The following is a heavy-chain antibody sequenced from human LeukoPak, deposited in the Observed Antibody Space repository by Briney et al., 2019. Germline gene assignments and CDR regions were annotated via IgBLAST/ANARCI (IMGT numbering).Heavy chain of an antibody. CDR1: GFTFDHYA. CDR3: AKDGKNYFDY. CDR2: ISGDGGST. Sequence: GRSLRLSCAASGFTFDHYAMHWVRQAPGKGLEWVSLISGDGGSTYYADSVKGRFTISRDNSKNSLSLQMNSLRAEDTALYFCAKDGKNYFDYWAREPWSPSPQ. V-gene: IGHV3-43*02. J-gene: IGHJ4*02.